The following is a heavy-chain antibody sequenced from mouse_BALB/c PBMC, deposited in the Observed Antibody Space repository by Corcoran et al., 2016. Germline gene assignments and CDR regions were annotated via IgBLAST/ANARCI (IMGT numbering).Heavy chain of an antibody. D-gene: IGHD1-1*01. Sequence: DVQLQESGPGLVKPSQSLSLTCSVTGYSITSGYYWNWIRQFPGNKLEWMGYISYDGSNNYNPSLKNRISITRDTSKNQFFLKLNSVTTEDTATYYCAREGLLYGSSDWYFDVWGAGTTVTVSS. CDR3: AREGLLYGSSDWYFDV. J-gene: IGHJ1*01. V-gene: IGHV3-6*02. CDR2: ISYDGSN. CDR1: GYSITSGYY.